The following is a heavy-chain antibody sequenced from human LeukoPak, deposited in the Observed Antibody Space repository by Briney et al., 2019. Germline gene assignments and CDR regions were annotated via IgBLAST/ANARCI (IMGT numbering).Heavy chain of an antibody. CDR1: GFTFSSYA. J-gene: IGHJ6*02. V-gene: IGHV3-30-3*01. D-gene: IGHD2-15*01. CDR3: ARDHRVVAVAVDYYYGMDV. CDR2: ISYDGSNK. Sequence: GGSLRLSCAASGFTFSSYAMHWVRQAPGKGLEWVAVISYDGSNKYYADSVKGRFTISRDNSKNTLYLQMNSLRAADTAVYYCARDHRVVAVAVDYYYGMDVWGQGTTVTVSS.